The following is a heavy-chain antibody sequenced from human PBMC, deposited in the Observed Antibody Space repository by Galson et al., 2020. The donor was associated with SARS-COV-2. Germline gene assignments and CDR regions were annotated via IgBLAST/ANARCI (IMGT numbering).Heavy chain of an antibody. J-gene: IGHJ4*02. CDR2: IDWDDDE. CDR3: ARIDSSGCRGNY. D-gene: IGHD6-19*01. CDR1: GFSLTTSGMC. Sequence: ESGPTLVKPTQTLTLTYTFSGFSLTTSGMCVGWIRQPPGKALEWLARIDWDDDEYYSASLKTRLTISKDTSKNQVVLTMTNMDPVDTATYYCARIDSSGCRGNYWGQGTLVTVSS. V-gene: IGHV2-70*11.